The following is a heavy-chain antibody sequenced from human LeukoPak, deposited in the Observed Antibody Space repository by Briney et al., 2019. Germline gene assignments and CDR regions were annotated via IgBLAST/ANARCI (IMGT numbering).Heavy chain of an antibody. Sequence: GGYLRLSCAASGFTFSSYWMSWVRQAPGKGLEWVANIKQDGGEKYYVDSVKGRFTISRDNAKNSLYLQMNSLRAEDTAFYYCARVVAATGTVYWGQGTLVTVSS. V-gene: IGHV3-7*01. CDR2: IKQDGGEK. D-gene: IGHD6-13*01. CDR3: ARVVAATGTVY. J-gene: IGHJ4*02. CDR1: GFTFSSYW.